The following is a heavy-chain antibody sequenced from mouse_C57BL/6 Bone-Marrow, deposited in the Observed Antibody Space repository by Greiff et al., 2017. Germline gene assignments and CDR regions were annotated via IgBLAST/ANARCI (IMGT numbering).Heavy chain of an antibody. CDR1: GFNIKDDY. J-gene: IGHJ2*01. Sequence: EVKVEESGAELVRPGASVKLSCTASGFNIKDDYMHWVKQRPEQGLEWIGWIDPENGDTEYASKFQGKATITADTSSNTAYLQLSSLTSEDTAVYYCTGFDYWGQGTTLTVSS. V-gene: IGHV14-4*01. CDR3: TGFDY. CDR2: IDPENGDT.